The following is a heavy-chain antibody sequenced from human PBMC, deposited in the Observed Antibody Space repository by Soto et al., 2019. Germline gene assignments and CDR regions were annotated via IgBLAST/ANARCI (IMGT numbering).Heavy chain of an antibody. J-gene: IGHJ4*02. CDR3: ARRYAGNFDY. CDR1: GGSISSYY. CDR2: IYYSGST. D-gene: IGHD2-8*01. Sequence: QVQLQESGPGLVKPSETLSLTCTVSGGSISSYYWSWIRQPPGKGLEWIGYIYYSGSTNYNPSLKRRFTISVDTSKNQFSLKLSSVTAADTAVYYCARRYAGNFDYWGQGTLVTVSS. V-gene: IGHV4-59*01.